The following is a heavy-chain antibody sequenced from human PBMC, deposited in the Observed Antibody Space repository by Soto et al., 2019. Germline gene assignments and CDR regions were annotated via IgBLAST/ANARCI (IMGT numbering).Heavy chain of an antibody. J-gene: IGHJ6*02. CDR3: AKRKTGLLWFGASGGLDV. CDR1: GFTFNNYA. V-gene: IGHV3-23*01. CDR2: VIGSGVHT. D-gene: IGHD3-10*01. Sequence: EVHLLEAGGGLVQPGGSLRLSCAASGFTFNNYAMSWVRQAPGKGLEWVSAVIGSGVHTYYADSVKGRFTISRDNSKNTLYLQMNRLTAGDTAVYYCAKRKTGLLWFGASGGLDVWGQGTTVTVSS.